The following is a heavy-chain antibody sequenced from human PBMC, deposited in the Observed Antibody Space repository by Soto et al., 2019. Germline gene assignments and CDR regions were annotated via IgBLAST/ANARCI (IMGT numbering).Heavy chain of an antibody. Sequence: SETLSLTCNVSGGSINSGGSYWSWIRHLPGKGLEWIGFIYYTGTTQYNPSLKSRVSISLDTSKTQFSLKLSSVTAADTAVYYCARYNYATLGDSWGRGILVTVSS. D-gene: IGHD5-18*01. V-gene: IGHV4-31*03. CDR3: ARYNYATLGDS. J-gene: IGHJ4*02. CDR1: GGSINSGGSY. CDR2: IYYTGTT.